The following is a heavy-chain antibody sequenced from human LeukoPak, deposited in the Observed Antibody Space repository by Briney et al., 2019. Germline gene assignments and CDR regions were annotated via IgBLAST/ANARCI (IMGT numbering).Heavy chain of an antibody. Sequence: GGSLRLSCVGSGFTFSTYSMNWVRQAPGKGLEWVSAISGSGGSTYYADSVKGRFTISRDNSKNTLYLQMNSLRAGDTAVYYCAKGGYCSGGSCYDSSYYYYYMDVWGKGTTVTVSS. D-gene: IGHD2-15*01. CDR2: ISGSGGST. V-gene: IGHV3-23*01. CDR3: AKGGYCSGGSCYDSSYYYYYMDV. CDR1: GFTFSTYS. J-gene: IGHJ6*03.